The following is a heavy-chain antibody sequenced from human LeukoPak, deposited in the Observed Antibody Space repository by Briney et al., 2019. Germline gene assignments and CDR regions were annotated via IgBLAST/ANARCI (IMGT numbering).Heavy chain of an antibody. CDR1: GYTFTSYG. CDR3: ARDQVSGYSSGWYGYYYYYYYMDV. D-gene: IGHD6-19*01. V-gene: IGHV1-18*01. J-gene: IGHJ6*03. Sequence: ASVKVSCKASGYTFTSYGISWVRQAPGQGLEWMGWISAYNGNTNYAQKLQGRVTMTTETSTSTAYMELRSLRSDDTAVYYCARDQVSGYSSGWYGYYYYYYYMDVWGKGTTVTISS. CDR2: ISAYNGNT.